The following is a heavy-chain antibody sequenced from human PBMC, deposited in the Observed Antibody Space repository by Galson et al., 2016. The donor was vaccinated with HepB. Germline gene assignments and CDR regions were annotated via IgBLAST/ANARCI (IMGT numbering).Heavy chain of an antibody. Sequence: SVKVSCKASGGTFSSNAITWVRQAPGQGLEWMGWISAYNGNTNYAQKFQGRVTMTTDTSTSTVYMELRSLRSDDTAVYYCARDLGYSGTSYFDYWGQGTLVTVSS. D-gene: IGHD1-26*01. J-gene: IGHJ4*01. CDR3: ARDLGYSGTSYFDY. CDR1: GGTFSSNA. CDR2: ISAYNGNT. V-gene: IGHV1-18*01.